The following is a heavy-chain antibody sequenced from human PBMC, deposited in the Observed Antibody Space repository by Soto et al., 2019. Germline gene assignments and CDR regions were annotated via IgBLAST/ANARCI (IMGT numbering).Heavy chain of an antibody. V-gene: IGHV3-21*01. CDR3: AIDLSPLIAVSRDKYFDY. CDR2: ISSSSSYI. CDR1: GFTFSSYI. J-gene: IGHJ4*02. Sequence: GGSLRLSCAASGFTFSSYILNWVRQAPGKGLEWVSSISSSSSYIYYADSVKGRFTISRDKDKNSLYLQMNSLRAEDTTVYYCAIDLSPLIAVSRDKYFDYWGQGTLVTVSS. D-gene: IGHD6-19*01.